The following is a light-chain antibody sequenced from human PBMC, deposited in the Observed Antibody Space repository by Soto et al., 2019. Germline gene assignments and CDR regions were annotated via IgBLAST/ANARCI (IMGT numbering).Light chain of an antibody. V-gene: IGKV3-20*01. CDR1: QSLRSTS. CDR3: QQYDSSPRT. CDR2: GAS. J-gene: IGKJ1*01. Sequence: EIVLTQSPRTLSLSPGERATLSCRAIQSLRSTSLAWYQQKPGQAPRLLISGASTRAADIPDRFSGSGSGTDFTLTIGRLEPEDLAVYYCQQYDSSPRTFGQGTKVEIK.